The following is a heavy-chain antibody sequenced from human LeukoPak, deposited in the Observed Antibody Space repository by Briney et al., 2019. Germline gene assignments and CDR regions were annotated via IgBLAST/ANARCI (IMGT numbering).Heavy chain of an antibody. CDR3: AASGYSYGGDYFDY. D-gene: IGHD5-18*01. CDR1: GFTFTSSA. J-gene: IGHJ4*02. CDR2: IVVGSGNT. V-gene: IGHV1-58*02. Sequence: ASVKVSCKASGFTFTSSAMQWGRQARGQRLEWIGWIVVGSGNTNYAQKFQERVTITRDMSTSTAYMELSSLRSEDTAVYYCAASGYSYGGDYFDYWGQGTLVTVSS.